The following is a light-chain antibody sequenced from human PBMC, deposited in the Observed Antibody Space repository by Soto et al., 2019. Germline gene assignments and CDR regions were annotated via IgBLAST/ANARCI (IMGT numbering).Light chain of an antibody. CDR1: QSVSSK. CDR3: QQYNKWPPNT. Sequence: ELVMTQSPATLSVSPGKRATLSCRASQSVSSKLAWYQQKLGQAPRLLMYDASTRATGIPARFSGSGSGTEFTLTINSLQSEEFAIYYCQQYNKWPPNTFGQGTRLEIK. J-gene: IGKJ5*01. V-gene: IGKV3-15*01. CDR2: DAS.